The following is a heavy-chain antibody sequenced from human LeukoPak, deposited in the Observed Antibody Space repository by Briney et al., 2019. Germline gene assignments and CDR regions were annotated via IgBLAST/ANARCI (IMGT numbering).Heavy chain of an antibody. J-gene: IGHJ6*03. CDR1: GFTFSSYS. V-gene: IGHV3-23*01. CDR2: ISGSGGST. CDR3: ASRGLYYYYMDV. Sequence: GGSLRPSCAASGFTFSSYSMNWVRQAPGKGLEWVSAISGSGGSTYYADSVKGRFTISRDNSKNTLYLQMNSLRAEDTAVYYCASRGLYYYYMDVWGKGTTVTVSS.